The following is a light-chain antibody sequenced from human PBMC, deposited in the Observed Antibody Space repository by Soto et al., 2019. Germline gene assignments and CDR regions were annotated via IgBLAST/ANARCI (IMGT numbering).Light chain of an antibody. CDR3: QQYDNSPLT. Sequence: DIVLTQSPVTLSLSPGERAALSCRASQSVSSSYLAWYQQKPGQAPRLLIYGAANRATGIPDRFSGSGSGTEFTLTISSLQPDDFAVYYCQQYDNSPLTFGGGTKVDIK. V-gene: IGKV3-20*01. CDR1: QSVSSSY. CDR2: GAA. J-gene: IGKJ4*01.